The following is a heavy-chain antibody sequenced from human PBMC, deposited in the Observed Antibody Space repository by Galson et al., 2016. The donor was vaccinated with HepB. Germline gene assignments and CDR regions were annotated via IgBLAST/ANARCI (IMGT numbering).Heavy chain of an antibody. Sequence: SLRLSCAASGFTFDDYGMAWVRQAPGKGLEWVSDINWNGGSTGYADPVKGRFTISRDNAKNSLYLQMNSLRVEDTALYYCARARSGLWSGDFVDYWGQGTLVTVSS. CDR2: INWNGGST. J-gene: IGHJ4*02. D-gene: IGHD3-3*01. V-gene: IGHV3-20*04. CDR3: ARARSGLWSGDFVDY. CDR1: GFTFDDYG.